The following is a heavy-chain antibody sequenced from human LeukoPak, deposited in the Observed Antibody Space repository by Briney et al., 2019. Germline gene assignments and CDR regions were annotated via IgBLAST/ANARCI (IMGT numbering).Heavy chain of an antibody. V-gene: IGHV4-39*07. CDR1: GGSISSSSYY. D-gene: IGHD3-22*01. Sequence: SETLSLTCTVSGGSISSSSYYWGWIRQPPGKGLEWIGSIYYSGSTYYNPSLKSRVTISVDTSKNQFSLKLSSVTAADTAVYYCARDRGPTYYYDSSGYYHTTGPFDYWGQGTLVTVSS. CDR3: ARDRGPTYYYDSSGYYHTTGPFDY. J-gene: IGHJ4*02. CDR2: IYYSGST.